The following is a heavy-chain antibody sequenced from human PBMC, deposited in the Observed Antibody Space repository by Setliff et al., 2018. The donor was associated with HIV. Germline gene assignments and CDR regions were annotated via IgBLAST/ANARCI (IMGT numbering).Heavy chain of an antibody. V-gene: IGHV1-69*05. D-gene: IGHD1-26*01. J-gene: IGHJ4*02. CDR1: GGTFSSYA. CDR3: ARVRSGSYGGRAYFDY. CDR2: IIPIFGTA. Sequence: ASVKVSCKASGGTFSSYAISWVRQAPGQGLEWMGGIIPIFGTANYAQKFQGRVTITTDESTSTAYMELSSLRSEDTAVYYCARVRSGSYGGRAYFDYWGQGTPVTVSS.